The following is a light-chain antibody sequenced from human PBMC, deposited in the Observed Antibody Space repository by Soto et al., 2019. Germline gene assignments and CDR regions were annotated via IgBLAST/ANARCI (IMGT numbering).Light chain of an antibody. CDR2: AAS. Sequence: DIQMTQSPCSLSAFVGDRVTITCRASQGISNYLAWYQQKPGRVPKLLIYAASTLQSGVPSRFSGSGSGTDFTLTISSLQPEDVATYYCQRFNSDPPTFGQGTKVAIK. V-gene: IGKV1-27*01. CDR3: QRFNSDPPT. CDR1: QGISNY. J-gene: IGKJ1*01.